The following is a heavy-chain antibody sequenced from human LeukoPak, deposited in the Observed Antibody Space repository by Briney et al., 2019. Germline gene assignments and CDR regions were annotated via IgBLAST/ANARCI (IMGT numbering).Heavy chain of an antibody. Sequence: SSETLSLTCTVSGGSISSYYWSWIRQPPGKGLEWIGYIYYSGSTNYNPSLKSRVTISVDTSKNQFSLKLSSVTAADTAAYYCARSSGWSKGAFDIWGQGTMVTVSS. CDR2: IYYSGST. J-gene: IGHJ3*02. D-gene: IGHD6-19*01. CDR3: ARSSGWSKGAFDI. CDR1: GGSISSYY. V-gene: IGHV4-59*01.